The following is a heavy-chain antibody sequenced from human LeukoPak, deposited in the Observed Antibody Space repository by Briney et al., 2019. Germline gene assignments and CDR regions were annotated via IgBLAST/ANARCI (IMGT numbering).Heavy chain of an antibody. CDR3: ATKRMYSNFDYYYYYMDV. J-gene: IGHJ6*03. CDR2: IIPIFGTA. CDR1: GGTFSSYA. Sequence: SVKVSCKASGGTFSSYAISWVRQAPGQGLEWMGGIIPIFGTANYAQKFQGRVTITADESTSTAYMELSSLRSENTAVYYCATKRMYSNFDYYYYYMDVWGKGTTVTVSS. V-gene: IGHV1-69*01. D-gene: IGHD4-11*01.